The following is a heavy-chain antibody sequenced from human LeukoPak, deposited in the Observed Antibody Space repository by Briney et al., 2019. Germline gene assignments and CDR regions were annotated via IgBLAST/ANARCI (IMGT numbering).Heavy chain of an antibody. Sequence: PGGSLRLSCAASGFTFSSYAMSWVRQAPGKGLEWVSAISGSGGTTYYADSVKGRFTISRDNSKNALYLQMNSLRAEDMAVYYCASQLGYCSSTSCYGLDLYAFDIWGQGTMVTVSS. CDR2: ISGSGGTT. CDR1: GFTFSSYA. CDR3: ASQLGYCSSTSCYGLDLYAFDI. D-gene: IGHD2-2*01. V-gene: IGHV3-23*01. J-gene: IGHJ3*02.